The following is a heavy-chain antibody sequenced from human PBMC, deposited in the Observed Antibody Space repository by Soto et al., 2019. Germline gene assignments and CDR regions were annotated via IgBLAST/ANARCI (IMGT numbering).Heavy chain of an antibody. CDR3: ARDQSSWPYGMDV. CDR2: ISAYNGNT. J-gene: IGHJ6*02. CDR1: GYSFFTYG. D-gene: IGHD6-13*01. Sequence: ASVKVSCKASGYSFFTYGITWVRQAPGRGLEWMGCISAYNGNTKYTENFQGRVTMTTDTSTSTVYMELKSLRSDDTAVYYCARDQSSWPYGMDVWGQGTTVTVSS. V-gene: IGHV1-18*01.